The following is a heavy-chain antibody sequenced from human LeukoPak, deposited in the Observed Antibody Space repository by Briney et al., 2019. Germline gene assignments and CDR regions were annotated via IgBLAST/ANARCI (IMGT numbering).Heavy chain of an antibody. Sequence: PGGSLRLSCAASGFTFSSYGMNWVRQAPGKGLEWISYFSGTGNTIYYADSVKGRFTISRDNAKNSLYLQMNSLRAEDTAVYYCAREVRVRGVHFDYWGQGTLVTVSS. V-gene: IGHV3-48*04. J-gene: IGHJ4*02. CDR2: FSGTGNTI. D-gene: IGHD3-10*01. CDR3: AREVRVRGVHFDY. CDR1: GFTFSSYG.